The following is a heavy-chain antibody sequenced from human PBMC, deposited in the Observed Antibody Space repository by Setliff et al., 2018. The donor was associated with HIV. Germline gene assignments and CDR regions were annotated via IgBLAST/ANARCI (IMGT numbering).Heavy chain of an antibody. V-gene: IGHV4-34*01. D-gene: IGHD1-26*01. CDR1: VGSFSGHY. CDR3: ARGVVGATYNPFDY. Sequence: PSETLSLTCAVYVGSFSGHYWIWIRQPPGKGLEWIGETNPSGSTKYNPSLKSRVTISVDRSKNQFSLKLTSVTAADTAVYYCARGVVGATYNPFDYWGQGTLVTVSS. CDR2: TNPSGST. J-gene: IGHJ4*02.